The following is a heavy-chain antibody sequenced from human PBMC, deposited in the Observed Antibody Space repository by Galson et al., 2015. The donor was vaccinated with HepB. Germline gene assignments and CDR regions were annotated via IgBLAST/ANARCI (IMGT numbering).Heavy chain of an antibody. CDR1: GFTFSSYA. J-gene: IGHJ6*02. CDR2: ISGSGGST. D-gene: IGHD2-2*01. CDR3: AKGQGRDVVVPAALWGDYYYYGMDV. Sequence: SLRLSCAASGFTFSSYAMSWVRQAPGKGLEWVSAISGSGGSTYYADSVKGRFTISRDNSKNTLYLQMNSLRAEDTAVYYCAKGQGRDVVVPAALWGDYYYYGMDVWGQGTTVTVSS. V-gene: IGHV3-23*01.